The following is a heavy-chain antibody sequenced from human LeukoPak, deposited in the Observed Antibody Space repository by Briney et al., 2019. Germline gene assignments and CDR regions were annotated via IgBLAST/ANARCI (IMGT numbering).Heavy chain of an antibody. J-gene: IGHJ4*02. V-gene: IGHV3-30*04. CDR1: GFTFSSYA. CDR3: ARDDY. CDR2: ISYDGSNK. Sequence: GGSLRLSYAASGFTFSSYAMHWVRQAPGRGLEWVAVISYDGSNKYYADSMKGRFTISRDNSKNTLYLQMNSLRAEDTAVYYCARDDYWGQGTLVTVSS.